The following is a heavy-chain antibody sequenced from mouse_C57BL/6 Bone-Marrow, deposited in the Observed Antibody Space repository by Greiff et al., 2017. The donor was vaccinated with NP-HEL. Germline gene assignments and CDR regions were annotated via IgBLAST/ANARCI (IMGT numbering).Heavy chain of an antibody. CDR1: GYTFTSYW. J-gene: IGHJ2*01. V-gene: IGHV1-72*01. CDR2: IDPNSGGT. Sequence: QVQLQQPGAELVKPGASVKLSCKASGYTFTSYWMHWVKQRPGRGLEWIGRIDPNSGGTKYTEKFKSKATLTVDTPSSTAYLQLSSLTSEDSAVYYGARRGGPAAQTGDFDYWGQGTTLTVSA. CDR3: ARRGGPAAQTGDFDY.